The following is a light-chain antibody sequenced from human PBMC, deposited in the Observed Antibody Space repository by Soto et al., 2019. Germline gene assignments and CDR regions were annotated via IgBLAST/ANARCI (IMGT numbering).Light chain of an antibody. CDR3: EEYGAVART. J-gene: IGKJ1*01. Sequence: VLTPNPRTRAVSPEEVALGGCRASQSISSYLAWYQQKPGQAPRLLIYDASNRATGIPDRFCGSRSGTAFDLSLRSLEPEGSAVSFCEEYGAVARTLGQGTKVDIK. CDR2: DAS. CDR1: QSISSY. V-gene: IGKV3-11*01.